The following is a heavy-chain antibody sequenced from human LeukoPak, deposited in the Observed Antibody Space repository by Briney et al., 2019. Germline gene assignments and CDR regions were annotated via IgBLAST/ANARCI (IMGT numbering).Heavy chain of an antibody. D-gene: IGHD4-17*01. V-gene: IGHV3-30-3*01. Sequence: PGRSLRLSCAASGFTFSSYAMHWVRQAPGKGLEWVAVISYDGSNKYYADSVKGRFTISRDNSKNTLYLQMNSLRAEDTAVYYCARGGAATDYGDWGVSDYWGQGTLVTVSS. CDR1: GFTFSSYA. CDR2: ISYDGSNK. CDR3: ARGGAATDYGDWGVSDY. J-gene: IGHJ4*02.